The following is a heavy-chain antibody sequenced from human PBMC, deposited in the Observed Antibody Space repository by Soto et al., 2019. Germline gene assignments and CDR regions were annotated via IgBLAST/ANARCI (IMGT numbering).Heavy chain of an antibody. CDR2: ISSSSSYT. CDR3: ARERSYYDILTGYYFPDY. J-gene: IGHJ4*02. V-gene: IGHV3-11*05. CDR1: GFTFSDYY. D-gene: IGHD3-9*01. Sequence: GGSLRLSCAASGFTFSDYYMSWIRQAPGKGLEWVSYISSSSSYTNYADSVKGRFTISRDNAKNSLYLQMNSLRAEDTAVYYCARERSYYDILTGYYFPDYWGQGTLVTVSS.